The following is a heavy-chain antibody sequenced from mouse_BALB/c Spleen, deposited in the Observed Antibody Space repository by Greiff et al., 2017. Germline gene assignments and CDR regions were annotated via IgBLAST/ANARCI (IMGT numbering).Heavy chain of an antibody. D-gene: IGHD2-3*01. V-gene: IGHV7-3*02. CDR3: ARDLYDEGMDY. Sequence: EVMLVESGGGLVQPGGSLILSCATSGFNFTDYYMSSVRQPPGKALEWLGFIRNKANGYTTEYSASVKVRFTISRDNSQSILYLQMNTLRAEDSATDYCARDLYDEGMDYWGQGTSVTVSS. CDR1: GFNFTDYY. J-gene: IGHJ4*01. CDR2: IRNKANGYTT.